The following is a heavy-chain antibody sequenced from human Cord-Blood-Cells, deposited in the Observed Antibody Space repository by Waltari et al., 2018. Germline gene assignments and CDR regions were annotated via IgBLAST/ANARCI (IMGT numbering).Heavy chain of an antibody. J-gene: IGHJ4*02. D-gene: IGHD1-26*01. CDR3: AREGWGGYSGSYSGDY. V-gene: IGHV1-69*04. Sequence: QVQLVQSGAEVKKPGSSVKVSCKASGGTFSSYAISWVRQAPGQGLEWMGGVCPILCIATDAQKFQGRVTVTADESTGTAYMGLSSLRSEDTAVYYCAREGWGGYSGSYSGDYWGQGTLVTVSS. CDR1: GGTFSSYA. CDR2: VCPILCIA.